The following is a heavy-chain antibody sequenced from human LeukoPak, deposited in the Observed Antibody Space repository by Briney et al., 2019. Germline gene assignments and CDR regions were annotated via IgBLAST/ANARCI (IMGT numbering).Heavy chain of an antibody. D-gene: IGHD3-22*01. CDR2: IYYSGST. V-gene: IGHV4-39*01. CDR1: GGSISSSSYY. J-gene: IGHJ3*02. CDR3: ARPSTTAYYYDSSGQDAFDI. Sequence: KPSETLSLTCTVSGGSISSSSYYWGWIRQPPGKGLEWIGSIYYSGSTYYNPSLKSRVTISVDTSKNQFSLKLSSVTAADTAVYYCARPSTTAYYYDSSGQDAFDIWGQGTMVTVSS.